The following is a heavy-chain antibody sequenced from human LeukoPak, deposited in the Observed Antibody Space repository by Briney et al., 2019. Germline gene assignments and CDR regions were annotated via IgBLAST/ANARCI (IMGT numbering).Heavy chain of an antibody. Sequence: GGSLRLSCAASGCTFSSYWMIWVRQAPGKGREGLGNIKQDGSEKYYVVSVKGRFTISRDNAKNSLYLRMNSRRAEDTAVYCLARGWARGYSSSWYYFDYWGQGTLVTVSS. J-gene: IGHJ4*02. CDR1: GCTFSSYW. CDR2: IKQDGSEK. CDR3: ARGWARGYSSSWYYFDY. D-gene: IGHD6-13*01. V-gene: IGHV3-7*05.